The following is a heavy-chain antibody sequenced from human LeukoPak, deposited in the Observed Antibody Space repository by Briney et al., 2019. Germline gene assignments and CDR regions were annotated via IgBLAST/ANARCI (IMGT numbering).Heavy chain of an antibody. V-gene: IGHV3-30*18. CDR1: GFTFSGYG. CDR2: ISYDGSNK. Sequence: PGRSLRLSCAASGFTFSGYGMHWVRQAPGKGLEWVAIISYDGSNKYCAGSVKGRFTISRDNSKNTLYLQMNSLRPEDTAVYYCAKDRSSSWAIDYWGRGTLVTVSS. J-gene: IGHJ4*02. D-gene: IGHD6-13*01. CDR3: AKDRSSSWAIDY.